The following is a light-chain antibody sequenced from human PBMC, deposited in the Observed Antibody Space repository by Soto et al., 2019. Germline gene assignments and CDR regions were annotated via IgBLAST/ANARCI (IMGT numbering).Light chain of an antibody. V-gene: IGLV1-36*01. CDR2: YNN. J-gene: IGLJ2*01. CDR1: SSNIGNNP. Sequence: QSVLTQPTSVSETPRQRVTISCSGSSSNIGNNPIHWYQQLPGKAPKLVVYYNNLLPSGVSDRFSGSKSGTSASLAISGLLSEDEGDYYCAAWDDRLNGVVFGGGTQLTVL. CDR3: AAWDDRLNGVV.